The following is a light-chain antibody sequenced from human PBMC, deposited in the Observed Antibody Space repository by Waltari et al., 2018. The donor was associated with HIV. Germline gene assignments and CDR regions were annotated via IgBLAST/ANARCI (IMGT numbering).Light chain of an antibody. J-gene: IGLJ2*01. CDR2: DNN. CDR3: GTWDPRLSVGV. V-gene: IGLV1-51*01. Sequence: QSVLTQPPSVSAAPGQTVTISCSGSSPTLANAYVSWYQHVPGAAPKLLIYDNNKRPSGIPDRFSGSKSGTSATLDITGLQTGDEADYYCGTWDPRLSVGVFGGGTKLTVL. CDR1: SPTLANAY.